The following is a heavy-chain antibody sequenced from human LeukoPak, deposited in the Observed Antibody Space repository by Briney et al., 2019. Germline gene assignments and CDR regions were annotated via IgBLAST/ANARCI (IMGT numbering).Heavy chain of an antibody. CDR2: ISGSGGST. CDR3: ASSSSHYYYYYMDV. J-gene: IGHJ6*03. Sequence: GGSLRLSCAASGFTFSSYAMSWVRHAPGKGREWVSAISGSGGSTYYADSVKGRFTLSRDNSKNTLYLQMNSLRAEGTAVYYCASSSSHYYYYYMDVWGKGTTVTVSS. V-gene: IGHV3-23*01. CDR1: GFTFSSYA.